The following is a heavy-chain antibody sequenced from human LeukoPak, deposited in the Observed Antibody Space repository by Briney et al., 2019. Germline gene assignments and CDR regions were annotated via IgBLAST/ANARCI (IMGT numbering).Heavy chain of an antibody. CDR2: ISGSGGST. CDR3: AKDEAYWARLDDFDY. D-gene: IGHD2-8*02. CDR1: GFTFSSYW. Sequence: AGGSLRLSCAASGFTFSSYWMSWVRQAPGKGLEWVSAISGSGGSTYYADSVKGRFTISRDNSKNTLYLQMNSLRAEDTAVYYCAKDEAYWARLDDFDYWGQGTLVTVSS. J-gene: IGHJ4*02. V-gene: IGHV3-23*01.